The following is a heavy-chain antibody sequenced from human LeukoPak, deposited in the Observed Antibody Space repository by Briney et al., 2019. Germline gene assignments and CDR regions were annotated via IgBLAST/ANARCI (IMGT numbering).Heavy chain of an antibody. CDR1: GFSFSIYS. CDR3: ARGGSSWPSYYFDY. J-gene: IGHJ4*02. V-gene: IGHV3-21*01. D-gene: IGHD6-13*01. CDR2: ISSRSGYI. Sequence: KPGGSLRLSCAASGFSFSIYSMSWVRQAPGKGLEWVSSISSRSGYIYYAGSVKGRFTISRDNAKNSLYLQMNSLRAEDTAVYYCARGGSSWPSYYFDYWGQGTLVTVSS.